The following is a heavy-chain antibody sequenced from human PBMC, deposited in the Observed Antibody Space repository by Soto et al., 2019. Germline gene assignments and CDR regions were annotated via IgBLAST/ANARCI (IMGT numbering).Heavy chain of an antibody. Sequence: QVQLVESGGDLVKPGGSLRLSCAASGFTFSDYYMSWIRQAPGKGLEWVSSITSSGCTKYYTDSVKARFTISRDNAKNSLYLQVNSLRAEDTAVYYCARERYCYGPYYFDYWGQGSLVTVSS. CDR2: ITSSGCTK. CDR1: GFTFSDYY. CDR3: ARERYCYGPYYFDY. D-gene: IGHD5-18*01. J-gene: IGHJ4*02. V-gene: IGHV3-11*01.